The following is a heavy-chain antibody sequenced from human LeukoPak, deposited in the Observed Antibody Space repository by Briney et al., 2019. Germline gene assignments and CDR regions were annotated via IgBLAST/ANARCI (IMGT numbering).Heavy chain of an antibody. CDR3: ARDLHYYVAMDL. CDR1: GFTFSSYE. J-gene: IGHJ6*02. Sequence: QPGGSLRLSCAASGFTFSSYEMNWVRQAPGKGLEWVSSIGSDEKTHYSESARGRFAISRDNFQHMVFLEMNTLRAEDTAVYYCARDLHYYVAMDLWGQGTTVTVSS. D-gene: IGHD3-10*02. CDR2: SIGSDEKT. V-gene: IGHV3-23*01.